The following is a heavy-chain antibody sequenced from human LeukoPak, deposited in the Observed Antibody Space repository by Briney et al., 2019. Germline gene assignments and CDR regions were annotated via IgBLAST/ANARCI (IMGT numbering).Heavy chain of an antibody. V-gene: IGHV1-18*01. CDR2: ISAYNGNT. D-gene: IGHD6-19*01. J-gene: IGHJ4*02. CDR3: ARGASSGYFTPTYYFDH. CDR1: GYTFTSYG. Sequence: ASVKVSCKASGYTFTSYGISWVRQAPGQGLEWMGWISAYNGNTNYAQKLQGRVTMTTDTSTSTAYMELRSLRSDDTAVYYCARGASSGYFTPTYYFDHWGQGTLVTVSS.